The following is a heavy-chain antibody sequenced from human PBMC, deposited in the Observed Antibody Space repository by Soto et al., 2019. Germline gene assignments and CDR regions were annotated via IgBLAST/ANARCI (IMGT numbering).Heavy chain of an antibody. CDR2: INPNSGGT. V-gene: IGHV1-2*02. CDR3: ANGLRFGEHTRGAFDI. Sequence: ASVKVSCKASGYTFTGYYMHWVRQAPGQGLEWMGWINPNSGGTNYAQKFQGRVTMTRDTSISTAYMELSRLRSDDTAVYYCANGLRFGEHTRGAFDIWGQGTMVTVSS. CDR1: GYTFTGYY. D-gene: IGHD3-10*01. J-gene: IGHJ3*02.